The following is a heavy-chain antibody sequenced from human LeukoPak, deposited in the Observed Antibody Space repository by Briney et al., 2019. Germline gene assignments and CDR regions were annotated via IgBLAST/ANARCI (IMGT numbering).Heavy chain of an antibody. Sequence: GGSLRLSCAASGFSFDDYGMSWVRQAPGKGLEWASGINWNGDKIGYADSVKGRFTISRDNAKNSLYLQMNSLRAEDTALYYCARAAGYSSNWYEYWGQGTLVTVSS. CDR2: INWNGDKI. CDR3: ARAAGYSSNWYEY. J-gene: IGHJ4*02. CDR1: GFSFDDYG. D-gene: IGHD6-13*01. V-gene: IGHV3-20*04.